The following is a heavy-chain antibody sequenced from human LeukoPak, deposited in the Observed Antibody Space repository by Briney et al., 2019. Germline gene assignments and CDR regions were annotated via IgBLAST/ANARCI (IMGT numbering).Heavy chain of an antibody. Sequence: GGSLRLSCAASGFTFGSYGVHWVRQAPGKGLEWVAIIWYDGSVKNYADSVKGRFTISRDNSKSTLYLQMNSLGAEDTALYYCARSPNYGSGRYYFDSWGQGILVTVSS. CDR1: GFTFGSYG. CDR2: IWYDGSVK. D-gene: IGHD3-10*01. V-gene: IGHV3-33*01. J-gene: IGHJ4*02. CDR3: ARSPNYGSGRYYFDS.